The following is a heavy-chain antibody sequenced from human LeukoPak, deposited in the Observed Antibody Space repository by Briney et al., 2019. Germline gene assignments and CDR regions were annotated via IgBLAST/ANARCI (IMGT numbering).Heavy chain of an antibody. CDR2: IKQDESEK. CDR1: GFTFSSYW. D-gene: IGHD2-15*01. Sequence: GGSLRLPCAASGFTFSSYWMCWVRQAPGKGLEWVANIKQDESEKHYVDSVKGRFTISRDNAKNSLYLQMNILRADDTAVYYCAKAGRRDSVFDYWGQGSLVTVSS. V-gene: IGHV3-7*04. J-gene: IGHJ4*02. CDR3: AKAGRRDSVFDY.